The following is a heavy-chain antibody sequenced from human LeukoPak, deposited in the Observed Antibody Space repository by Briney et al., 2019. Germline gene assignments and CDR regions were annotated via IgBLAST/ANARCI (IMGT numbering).Heavy chain of an antibody. D-gene: IGHD5-18*01. Sequence: SGTLSLTCAVSGGSIKSNNWWSWVRQPPGKGLEWIGEIYHSGSTNYNPSLESRVTVSVDKSKNQFSLDLSSVTAADTAVYYCARGYSLDYWGQGTLVTVSS. CDR1: GGSIKSNNW. CDR3: ARGYSLDY. CDR2: IYHSGST. J-gene: IGHJ4*02. V-gene: IGHV4-4*02.